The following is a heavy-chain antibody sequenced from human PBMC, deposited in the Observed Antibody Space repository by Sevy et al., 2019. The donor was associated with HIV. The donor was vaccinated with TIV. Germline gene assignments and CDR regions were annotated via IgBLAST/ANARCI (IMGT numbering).Heavy chain of an antibody. CDR1: GFTVSSNY. D-gene: IGHD1-26*01. V-gene: IGHV3-53*01. CDR3: VRESGSYYYYGMDV. J-gene: IGHJ6*02. Sequence: GGSLRLSCAASGFTVSSNYMSWVRQAPGKGLEWVSVIYSGGSTYYADSVKGRFTNSRANSKNTLYLQMNSLRAEDTAVYYCVRESGSYYYYGMDVWGQGTTVTVSS. CDR2: IYSGGST.